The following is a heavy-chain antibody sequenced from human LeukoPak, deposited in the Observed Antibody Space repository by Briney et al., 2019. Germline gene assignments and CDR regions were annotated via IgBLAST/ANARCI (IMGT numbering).Heavy chain of an antibody. CDR3: ARDHNYGYGAFDI. J-gene: IGHJ3*02. CDR1: GFTFSDYY. V-gene: IGHV3-11*05. CDR2: ISSSSSYT. D-gene: IGHD5-18*01. Sequence: GGSLRLSCAASGFTFSDYYMSWIRQAPGKGLEWVSYISSSSSYTNYADSVKGRFTISRDNAKNSLYLQMNSLRADDTAVYYCARDHNYGYGAFDIWGQGTMVTVSS.